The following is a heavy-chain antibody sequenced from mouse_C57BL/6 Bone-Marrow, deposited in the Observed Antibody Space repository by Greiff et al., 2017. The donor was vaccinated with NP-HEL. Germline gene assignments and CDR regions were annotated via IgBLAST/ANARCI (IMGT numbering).Heavy chain of an antibody. CDR1: GYTFTSYG. CDR2: IYPRSGNT. V-gene: IGHV1-81*01. J-gene: IGHJ3*01. Sequence: QVQLQQSGAELARPGASVKLSCKASGYTFTSYGISWVKQRTGQGLEWIGEIYPRSGNTSYNEKFKGKATLTADKSSSTAYMELRSLTSEDSAVYFCARRRIWRGFAYWGQGTLVTVSA. D-gene: IGHD1-1*02. CDR3: ARRRIWRGFAY.